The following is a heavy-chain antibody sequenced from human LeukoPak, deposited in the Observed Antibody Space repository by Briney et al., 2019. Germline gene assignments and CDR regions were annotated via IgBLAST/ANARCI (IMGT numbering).Heavy chain of an antibody. CDR2: ISGSGGST. J-gene: IGHJ4*02. CDR3: AKVFSGGSCPHFDY. Sequence: SGGSLRLSCAASGFTFSSYAMSWVRQAPGKGLEWVSAISGSGGSTYYADSVKGRFTISRGNSKNTLYLQMNSLRAEDTAVYYCAKVFSGGSCPHFDYWGQGTLVTVSS. D-gene: IGHD2-15*01. V-gene: IGHV3-23*01. CDR1: GFTFSSYA.